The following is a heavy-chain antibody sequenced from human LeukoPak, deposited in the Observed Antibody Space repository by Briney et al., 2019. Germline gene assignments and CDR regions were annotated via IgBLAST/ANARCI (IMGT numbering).Heavy chain of an antibody. D-gene: IGHD3-10*01. CDR2: ISESGVST. Sequence: GGSLRLSCAASGFTFSSYGMSWVRQAPGKGLEWVSAISESGVSTYYADSVKGRFTISRDNSKNTLYLQMNSLRAEDTAVYYCAKTLRYYGSGSFYCFDSWGQGTLVTVSS. CDR1: GFTFSSYG. J-gene: IGHJ4*02. V-gene: IGHV3-23*01. CDR3: AKTLRYYGSGSFYCFDS.